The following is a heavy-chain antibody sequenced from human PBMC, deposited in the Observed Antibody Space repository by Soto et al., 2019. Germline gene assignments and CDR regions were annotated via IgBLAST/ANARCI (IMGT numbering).Heavy chain of an antibody. Sequence: PGGSLRLSCAASGFTFSDYCMNWIRQAPGKGLEWVSYISSGDNTKYYADSVKGRFTISRDDAKNSLYLQMNNLRAEDTAVYYCAREADPTASYYYYGLDVWGQGTTVTVSS. CDR1: GFTFSDYC. CDR2: ISSGDNTK. V-gene: IGHV3-11*01. J-gene: IGHJ6*02. D-gene: IGHD5-18*01. CDR3: AREADPTASYYYYGLDV.